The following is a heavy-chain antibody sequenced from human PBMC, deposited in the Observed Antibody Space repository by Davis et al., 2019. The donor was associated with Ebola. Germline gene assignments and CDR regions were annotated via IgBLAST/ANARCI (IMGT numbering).Heavy chain of an antibody. CDR1: GGSFSGYY. CDR2: INHSGST. V-gene: IGHV4-34*01. D-gene: IGHD6-13*01. J-gene: IGHJ5*02. CDR3: ARERAYSSSWYWFDP. Sequence: GSLRLSCAVYGGSFSGYYWSWIRQPPGKGLEWIGEINHSGSTNYNPSLKSRVTISVDTSKNQFSLKLSSVTAADTAVYYCARERAYSSSWYWFDPWGQGTLVTASS.